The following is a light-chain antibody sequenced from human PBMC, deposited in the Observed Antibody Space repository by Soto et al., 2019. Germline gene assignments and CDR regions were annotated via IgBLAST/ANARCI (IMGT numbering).Light chain of an antibody. J-gene: IGLJ3*02. CDR2: VNSDGSH. CDR3: QTWGTGTVV. CDR1: SGHSTYG. V-gene: IGLV4-69*01. Sequence: QPVVTQSPSASASLGASVKLTCTLSSGHSTYGIAWHQQQPEKGPRYLMIVNSDGSHTNGDGIPDRFSASSSGAERYLTISSLQSDAEADYYCQTWGTGTVVFGGGTKLTVL.